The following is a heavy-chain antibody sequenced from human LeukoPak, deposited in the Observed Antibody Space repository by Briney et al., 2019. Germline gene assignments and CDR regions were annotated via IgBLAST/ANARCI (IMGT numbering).Heavy chain of an antibody. CDR1: GGSINSNNYY. Sequence: SETLSLTCTGSGGSINSNNYYWGWIRQPPGKGLEWIGSIYYSGSTYYNPSLKSRVTISVDTSKNQFSLNLTSVTAADTAVYYCARRRDSSGYDYWGQGTLVTVSS. J-gene: IGHJ4*02. CDR3: ARRRDSSGYDY. V-gene: IGHV4-39*07. D-gene: IGHD3-22*01. CDR2: IYYSGST.